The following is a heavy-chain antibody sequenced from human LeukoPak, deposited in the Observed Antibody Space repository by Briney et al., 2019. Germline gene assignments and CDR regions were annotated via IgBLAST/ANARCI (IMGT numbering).Heavy chain of an antibody. V-gene: IGHV3-53*04. J-gene: IGHJ3*02. CDR2: IYSGGST. Sequence: PGGSLRLSCAASGFTVSSNYMSWVRQAPGKGLGRVSVIYSGGSTYYADSVKGRFTIARHNSKNTLYLQMNSLRAEDTAVYYCARYLVVIEDAFDIWGQGTMVTVSS. D-gene: IGHD3-22*01. CDR3: ARYLVVIEDAFDI. CDR1: GFTVSSNY.